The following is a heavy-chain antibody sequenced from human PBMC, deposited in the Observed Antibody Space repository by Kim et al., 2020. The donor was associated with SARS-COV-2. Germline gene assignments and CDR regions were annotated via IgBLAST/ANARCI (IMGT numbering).Heavy chain of an antibody. D-gene: IGHD6-19*01. V-gene: IGHV5-10-1*01. CDR3: ARLASGWYEFDY. J-gene: IGHJ4*02. Sequence: YRPPFKGHVPISADKSISTAYLQWSSLKASDTAMYYCARLASGWYEFDYWGQGTLVTVSS.